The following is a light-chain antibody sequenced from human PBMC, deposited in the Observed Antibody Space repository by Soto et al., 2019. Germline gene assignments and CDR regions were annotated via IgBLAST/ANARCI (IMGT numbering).Light chain of an antibody. Sequence: QSALTQPPSVSGSPGQSVAISCTGTSSDVGSSNGDSWYQQHPGTAPILMIYDVSNRPSGVPDRFSGSKSGNTASLSISGLQAEDDADYYCSSYTSSSTYVFGTGTKLTV. CDR2: DVS. CDR1: SSDVGSSNG. V-gene: IGLV2-18*02. J-gene: IGLJ1*01. CDR3: SSYTSSSTYV.